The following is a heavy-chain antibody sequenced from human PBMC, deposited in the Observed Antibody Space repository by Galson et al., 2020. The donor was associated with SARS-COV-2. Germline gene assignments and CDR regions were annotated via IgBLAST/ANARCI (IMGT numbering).Heavy chain of an antibody. J-gene: IGHJ4*02. CDR3: ATRRSVAGRGGYFDY. Sequence: ETSETLSLTCTVSGGSISSYYWSWIRQPPGKGLEWIGYIYYSGSTNYNPSLKSRVTISVDTSKNQFSLKLSSVTAADTAVYYCATRRSVAGRGGYFDYWGQGTLVTVSS. CDR2: IYYSGST. CDR1: GGSISSYY. D-gene: IGHD6-19*01. V-gene: IGHV4-59*08.